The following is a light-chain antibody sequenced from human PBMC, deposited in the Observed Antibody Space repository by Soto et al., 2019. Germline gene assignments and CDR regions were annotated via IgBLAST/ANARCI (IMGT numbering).Light chain of an antibody. V-gene: IGKV3-15*01. CDR1: QSVGTN. CDR2: GAS. J-gene: IGKJ4*01. Sequence: EVVMTQSPATQSVSPGERATLSCRASQSVGTNLAWYQQKPGQAPSLLIYGASTRATGIPARFSGSGSGTEFTLTISSLQSEDLAVYYCQQYNKWPPLTFGGGTKVEIK. CDR3: QQYNKWPPLT.